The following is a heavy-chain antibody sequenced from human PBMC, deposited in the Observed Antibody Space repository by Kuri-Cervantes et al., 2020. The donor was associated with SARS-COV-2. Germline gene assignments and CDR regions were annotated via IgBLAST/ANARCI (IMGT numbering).Heavy chain of an antibody. V-gene: IGHV3-30*18. J-gene: IGHJ4*02. CDR1: GFNFSTTD. CDR3: AKDRVGVQDF. CDR2: ISSDGKNK. D-gene: IGHD2-21*01. Sequence: GESLRLSCVASGFNFSTTDMHWVRQAPGKGLEWVTFISSDGKNKKCMASGKGRFTISRDNSQNTLYLHMKSLRSEDTAMYYCAKDRVGVQDFWGQGTLVTVSS.